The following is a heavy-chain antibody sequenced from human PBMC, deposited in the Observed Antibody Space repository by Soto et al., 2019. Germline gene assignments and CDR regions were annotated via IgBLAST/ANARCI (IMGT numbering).Heavy chain of an antibody. J-gene: IGHJ3*01. CDR3: ASPHNEGGYVFDF. D-gene: IGHD3-16*01. CDR1: GDSISNYY. CDR2: IYCSGST. V-gene: IGHV4-59*01. Sequence: SETLSLTCTVSGDSISNYYWSWIRQPPGKGLEWIGYIYCSGSTSYIPSLKSRVTISVDTSKNQFSLKLNSVTAADTAVYYCASPHNEGGYVFDFWAQGTMVP.